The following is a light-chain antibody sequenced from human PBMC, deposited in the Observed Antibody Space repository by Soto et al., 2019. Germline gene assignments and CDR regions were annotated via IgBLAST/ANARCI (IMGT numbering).Light chain of an antibody. Sequence: EIVLTQSPGTLSLSPGEGATLSCRASQSLSSNYLAWYQQKPGQALRLLIYGASSRATAIPDRFSGSGSGTDFTLTISRLEPEDFAVYYCQQYGSSVRTFGQGTKLEIK. CDR1: QSLSSNY. CDR2: GAS. CDR3: QQYGSSVRT. V-gene: IGKV3-20*01. J-gene: IGKJ2*01.